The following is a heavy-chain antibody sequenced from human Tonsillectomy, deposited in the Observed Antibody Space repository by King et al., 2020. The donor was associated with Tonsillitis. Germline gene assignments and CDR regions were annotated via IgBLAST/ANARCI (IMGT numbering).Heavy chain of an antibody. J-gene: IGHJ6*02. CDR1: GFTINNYA. CDR2: IAYDGSNK. V-gene: IGHV3-30-3*01. Sequence: QLVQSGGDVVQPGRSLRLSCAASGFTINNYAMHWVRQAPGKGLEWVAIIAYDGSNKYYADSVKGRFTISRDNSKNTLYLQMNSLRAEDTAVYYCARGFNDYYYAMDVWGQGTTVTVSS. CDR3: ARGFNDYYYAMDV.